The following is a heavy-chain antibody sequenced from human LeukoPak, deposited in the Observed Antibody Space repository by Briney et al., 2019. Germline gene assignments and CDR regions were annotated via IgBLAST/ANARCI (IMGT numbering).Heavy chain of an antibody. V-gene: IGHV4-39*07. J-gene: IGHJ4*02. Sequence: KSSETLSLTCNVSGDSVTSDNFYWAWIRQPPGKGPEWIGTVYCSGSAYHNPSLKSRLTISIDTSKNQFSLKLTSVTAADTALYFCARAPHTSPTDYYFDFWGPGTLVTVSS. D-gene: IGHD1-14*01. CDR3: ARAPHTSPTDYYFDF. CDR1: GDSVTSDNFY. CDR2: VYCSGSA.